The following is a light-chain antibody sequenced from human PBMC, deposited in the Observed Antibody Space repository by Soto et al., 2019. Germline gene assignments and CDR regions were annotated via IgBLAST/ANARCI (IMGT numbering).Light chain of an antibody. CDR3: SSYTGSSTLGV. J-gene: IGLJ2*01. CDR2: DVS. V-gene: IGLV2-14*01. Sequence: QSALTQPASVSGSPGQSITISCTGTSGDVGAYNYVSWYQQHPGKAPKLMIHDVSNRPSGVSNRFSGSKSGNTASLSISGLQAEDEADYYCSSYTGSSTLGVFGGGTKLTVL. CDR1: SGDVGAYNY.